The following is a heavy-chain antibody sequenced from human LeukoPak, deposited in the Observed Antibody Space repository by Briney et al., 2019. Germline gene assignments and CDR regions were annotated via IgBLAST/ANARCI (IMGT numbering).Heavy chain of an antibody. CDR2: ISSSSSYI. CDR1: GFTFSSYS. J-gene: IGHJ6*02. Sequence: TGGSLRLSCAASGFTFSSYSMNWVRQAPGKGLEWVSSISSSSSYIYYADSVKGRFTISRDNAKNSLYLQMNSPRAEDTAVYYCARVNGDAYYYYGMDVWGQGTTVTVSS. D-gene: IGHD4-17*01. V-gene: IGHV3-21*01. CDR3: ARVNGDAYYYYGMDV.